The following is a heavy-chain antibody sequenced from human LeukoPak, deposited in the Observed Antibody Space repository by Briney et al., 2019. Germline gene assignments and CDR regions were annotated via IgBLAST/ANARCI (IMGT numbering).Heavy chain of an antibody. CDR2: ISYDGSNK. V-gene: IGHV3-30-3*01. CDR1: GFTFSSYA. Sequence: GGSLRLSCAASGFTFSSYAMHWVRQAPGKGLEWVAVISYDGSNKYYADSVKGRFTISRGNSKNTLYLQMNSLRAEDTAVYYCARVGRGYWGQGTLVTVSS. J-gene: IGHJ4*02. CDR3: ARVGRGY.